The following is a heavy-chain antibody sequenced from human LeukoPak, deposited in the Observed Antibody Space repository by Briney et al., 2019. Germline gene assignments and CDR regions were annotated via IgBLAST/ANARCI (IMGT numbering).Heavy chain of an antibody. CDR1: GFTFSSYA. D-gene: IGHD3-3*01. Sequence: GGSLRLSCAASGFTFSSYAMHWVRQAPGKGLEWAAVISYDGSNKYYADSVKGRFTISRDNSKNTLYLQMNSLRAEDTAVYYCAKVVGPWSGLRGYMDVWGKGTTVTVSS. J-gene: IGHJ6*03. CDR3: AKVVGPWSGLRGYMDV. V-gene: IGHV3-30*04. CDR2: ISYDGSNK.